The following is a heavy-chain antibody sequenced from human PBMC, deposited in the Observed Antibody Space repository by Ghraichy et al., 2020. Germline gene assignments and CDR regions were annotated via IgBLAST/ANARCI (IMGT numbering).Heavy chain of an antibody. CDR1: GGSIRDINSSWGTTYY. J-gene: IGHJ4*02. V-gene: IGHV4-39*01. CDR2: VSNTGTT. CDR3: ARLRGGDSRGYYYDFDT. D-gene: IGHD3-22*01. Sequence: SPTRSLTCLVSGGSIRDINSSWGTTYYWAWIRQSPGKGLEWIATVSNTGTTYYNPSLKSRVTISVDTSKNQFSLKVKSMSAADTALYYCARLRGGDSRGYYYDFDTWGQGTLVTVSS.